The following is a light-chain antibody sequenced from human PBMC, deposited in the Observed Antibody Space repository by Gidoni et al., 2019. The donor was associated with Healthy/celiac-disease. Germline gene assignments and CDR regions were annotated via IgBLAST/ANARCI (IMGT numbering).Light chain of an antibody. CDR2: AAS. CDR1: QSISSY. V-gene: IGKV1-39*01. Sequence: DIQIPQSPSSLSASVGDRVTITCRASQSISSYLNWYQQKPGKAPKLLIYAASSLQSGVPSRFSGSGSGTDFTLTISSLQPEDFATYYCQQSDSTPLTFGGGTKVEIK. CDR3: QQSDSTPLT. J-gene: IGKJ4*01.